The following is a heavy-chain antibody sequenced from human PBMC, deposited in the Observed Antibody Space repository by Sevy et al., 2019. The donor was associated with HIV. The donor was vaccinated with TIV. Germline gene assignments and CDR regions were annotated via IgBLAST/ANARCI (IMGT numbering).Heavy chain of an antibody. J-gene: IGHJ6*02. CDR2: ISGSGGST. CDR3: TKGGGTNYYYGMDV. Sequence: GGSLRLSCAASGLTFSSYAMSWVRQAPGKGLEWVSAISGSGGSTYYADSVKGRFTISRDNSKNTLYLQMNSLRAEDTAVYYCTKGGGTNYYYGMDVWGQGTTVTVSS. CDR1: GLTFSSYA. V-gene: IGHV3-23*01. D-gene: IGHD1-1*01.